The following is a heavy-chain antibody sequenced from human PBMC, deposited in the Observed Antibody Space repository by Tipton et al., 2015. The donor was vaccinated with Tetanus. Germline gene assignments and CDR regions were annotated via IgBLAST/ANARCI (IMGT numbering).Heavy chain of an antibody. CDR2: ISGSGGST. CDR3: AESLGEFTFGGPEPYYFDY. J-gene: IGHJ4*02. CDR1: GFTFSSYA. D-gene: IGHD3-16*01. V-gene: IGHV3-23*01. Sequence: CAASGFTFSSYAMSWVRQAPGKGLEWVSAISGSGGSTYYADSVKGRFTISRDNSKNTLYLQMNSLRAEDTAVYYCAESLGEFTFGGPEPYYFDYWGQGTLVTVSS.